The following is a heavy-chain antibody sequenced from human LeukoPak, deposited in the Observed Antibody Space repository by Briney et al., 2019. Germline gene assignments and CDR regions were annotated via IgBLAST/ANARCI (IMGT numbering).Heavy chain of an antibody. J-gene: IGHJ6*03. Sequence: SETLSLTCAVYGGSFSGYYWSWIRQPPGKGLEWIGEINHSGSTNYNPSLKSRVTISVDTSKNQFSLKLSSVTAADTAVYYCATAGYDFWSGHSTYYYMDVWGKGTTVTVSS. CDR2: INHSGST. D-gene: IGHD3-3*01. CDR1: GGSFSGYY. CDR3: ATAGYDFWSGHSTYYYMDV. V-gene: IGHV4-34*01.